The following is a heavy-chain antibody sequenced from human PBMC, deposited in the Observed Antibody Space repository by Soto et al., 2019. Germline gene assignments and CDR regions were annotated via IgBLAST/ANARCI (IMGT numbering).Heavy chain of an antibody. D-gene: IGHD2-2*01. CDR2: ISSSSSYI. CDR1: GFTFSSYA. J-gene: IGHJ6*02. V-gene: IGHV3-21*01. CDR3: ARYGCSSTSCYRARYGMDV. Sequence: PGGSLRLSCAASGFTFSSYAMHWVRQAPGKGLEWVSSISSSSSYIYYADSVKGRFTISRDNAKNSLYLQMNSLRAEDTAVYYCARYGCSSTSCYRARYGMDVWGQGTTVTVSS.